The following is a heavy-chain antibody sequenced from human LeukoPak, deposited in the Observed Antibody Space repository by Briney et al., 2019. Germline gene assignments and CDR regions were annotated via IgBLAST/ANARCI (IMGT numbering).Heavy chain of an antibody. CDR3: AAGRDGYNYVH. D-gene: IGHD5-24*01. Sequence: SETLSLTCTVSGGSISSYYWSWIRQPPGKGLEWIGYIYYSGSTNYNPSLKSRVTISVDTSKNQFSLKLSSVTAADTAVYYCAAGRDGYNYVHWGQGTLVTVSS. J-gene: IGHJ4*02. V-gene: IGHV4-59*01. CDR1: GGSISSYY. CDR2: IYYSGST.